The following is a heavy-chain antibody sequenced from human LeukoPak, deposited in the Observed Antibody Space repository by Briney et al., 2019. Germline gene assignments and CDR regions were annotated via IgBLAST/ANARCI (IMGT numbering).Heavy chain of an antibody. J-gene: IGHJ4*02. CDR3: ARGSTYYDSSGQVPFDY. CDR2: ISGSGGIR. D-gene: IGHD3-22*01. V-gene: IGHV3-23*01. Sequence: GGSLRLSCAASGFTFSSYAMSWVRQGPGKGLEWVSEISGSGGIRYYADSVKGRFTLSRDNSKNTVYLQMNSLRVEDTAVYYCARGSTYYDSSGQVPFDYWGQGTLVTVSS. CDR1: GFTFSSYA.